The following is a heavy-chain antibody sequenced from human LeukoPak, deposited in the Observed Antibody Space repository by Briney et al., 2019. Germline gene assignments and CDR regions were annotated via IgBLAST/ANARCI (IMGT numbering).Heavy chain of an antibody. D-gene: IGHD2-2*01. CDR2: IHSDGSS. Sequence: PGGSLRLSCAASEFPVSSNYMSWVRQAPGKGLEWVSVIHSDGSSYYADSVKGRFTISRDISKNTVYLQMNSLRAEDTAVYYCARVSREYQLLYYWGQGTLVTVSS. CDR3: ARVSREYQLLYY. V-gene: IGHV3-53*01. CDR1: EFPVSSNY. J-gene: IGHJ4*02.